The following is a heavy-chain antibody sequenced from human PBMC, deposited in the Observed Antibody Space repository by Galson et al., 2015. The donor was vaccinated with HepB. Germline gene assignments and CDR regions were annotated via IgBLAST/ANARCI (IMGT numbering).Heavy chain of an antibody. CDR1: GFAFSEHY. Sequence: SLRLSCAASGFAFSEHYMTRIRQAPGKGLEWISYISSTGVTIDYADSVKGRFIISRDNAKNSLFLQLSSLRVDDTAVYYCARDATPGYWGQGTLVTVSS. CDR2: ISSTGVTI. CDR3: ARDATPGY. V-gene: IGHV3-11*01. D-gene: IGHD2-15*01. J-gene: IGHJ4*02.